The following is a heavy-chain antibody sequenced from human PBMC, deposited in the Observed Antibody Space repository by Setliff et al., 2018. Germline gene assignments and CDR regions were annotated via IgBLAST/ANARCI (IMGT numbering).Heavy chain of an antibody. Sequence: SDTLSLTCSVSGASINRDYWNWIRQPPGKGLEWIGYIHYSGSTNYNPSLKSRVTISFNTSKNQISLKLSSVTPADAAVYYCARDQYSSGWYGAPESYFDCWGQGILVTVSS. CDR2: IHYSGST. J-gene: IGHJ4*02. V-gene: IGHV4-59*01. CDR3: ARDQYSSGWYGAPESYFDC. D-gene: IGHD6-19*01. CDR1: GASINRDY.